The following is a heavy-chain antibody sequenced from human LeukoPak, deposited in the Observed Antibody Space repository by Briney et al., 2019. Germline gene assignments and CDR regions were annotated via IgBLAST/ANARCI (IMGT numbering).Heavy chain of an antibody. CDR3: ANSPIIAVADYFGS. CDR2: IYHSGST. CDR1: GGSISSSNW. V-gene: IGHV4-4*02. Sequence: SETLSLTCAVSGGSISSSNWWSWVRQPPGKGLEWMGEIYHSGSTYYSPSLKSRVSLSVDTSNNQCSLELSSLPAAATAVYYCANSPIIAVADYFGSWGQGRLVTVSS. D-gene: IGHD6-19*01. J-gene: IGHJ4*02.